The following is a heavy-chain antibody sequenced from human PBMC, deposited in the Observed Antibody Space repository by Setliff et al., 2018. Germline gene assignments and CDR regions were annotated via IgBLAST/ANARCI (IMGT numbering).Heavy chain of an antibody. J-gene: IGHJ4*02. V-gene: IGHV1-18*01. D-gene: IGHD2-8*01. CDR3: LRLVRYCSRTSCQRTSGDEV. CDR2: ISPYSGNT. CDR1: GYTFTDFG. Sequence: ASVKVSCKASGYTFTDFGINWVRQAPGQGLEWVGWISPYSGNTYSAQRFQDRVTLTTDTSTNMAYLELRGLRSDDTAVYYCLRLVRYCSRTSCQRTSGDEVWGQGTLVTVSS.